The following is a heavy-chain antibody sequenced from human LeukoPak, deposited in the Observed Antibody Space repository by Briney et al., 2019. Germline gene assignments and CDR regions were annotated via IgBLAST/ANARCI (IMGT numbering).Heavy chain of an antibody. CDR3: ARDLRTSYYDSSGYSYFDY. V-gene: IGHV4-38-2*02. CDR2: IYHSGST. CDR1: GYSISSGYY. D-gene: IGHD3-22*01. J-gene: IGHJ4*02. Sequence: KPSETLSLTRAVSGYSISSGYYWGWIRQPPGKGLEWIGSIYHSGSTYYNPSLKSRVTISVDTSKNQFSLRLSSVTAADTAVYYCARDLRTSYYDSSGYSYFDYWGQGTLVTVSS.